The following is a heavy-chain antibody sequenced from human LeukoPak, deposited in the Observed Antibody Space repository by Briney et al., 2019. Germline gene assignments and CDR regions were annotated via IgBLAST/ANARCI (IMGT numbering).Heavy chain of an antibody. V-gene: IGHV4-4*07. Sequence: PSETLSLTCTVSGGSTNSYYWSWIRQPAGKGLEWIGRVHSTGSTNYNPSLQSRLTMSVDMSKNQFSLKLSSVTAADTAVYYCARDKCGGSCNWFDPWGQGTLVTVSS. CDR1: GGSTNSYY. D-gene: IGHD2-15*01. CDR2: VHSTGST. CDR3: ARDKCGGSCNWFDP. J-gene: IGHJ5*02.